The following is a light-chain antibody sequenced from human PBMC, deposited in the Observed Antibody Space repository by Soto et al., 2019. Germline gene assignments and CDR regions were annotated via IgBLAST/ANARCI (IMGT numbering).Light chain of an antibody. CDR3: QQYYSYPQLT. J-gene: IGKJ4*01. CDR2: AAS. Sequence: AIRMTQSPSSFSASTGDRVTITCRASQGISSYLAWYQQKPGKAPKLLIYAASTLQSGVPSRFSGSGSGTDFTLTISCLPSEDFATYYCQQYYSYPQLTFGGGTKVEIK. V-gene: IGKV1-8*01. CDR1: QGISSY.